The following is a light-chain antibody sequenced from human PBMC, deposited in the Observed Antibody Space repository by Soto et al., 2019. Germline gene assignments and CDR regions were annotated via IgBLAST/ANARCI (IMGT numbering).Light chain of an antibody. CDR2: GAS. J-gene: IGKJ1*01. V-gene: IGKV3D-15*01. CDR3: QQFRNWPWT. Sequence: MAQSPSSLSASIGDRVTLSCRASQSISINLAWYQHKPGQAPRLLIHGASTRATGVPARISGSGSGTEFTLTISSLQSEDFAVYYCQQFRNWPWTFGQGTKVDIK. CDR1: QSISIN.